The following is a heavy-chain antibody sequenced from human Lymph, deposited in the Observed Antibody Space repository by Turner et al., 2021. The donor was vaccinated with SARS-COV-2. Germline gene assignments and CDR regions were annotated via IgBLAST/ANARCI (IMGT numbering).Heavy chain of an antibody. V-gene: IGHV3-30-3*01. D-gene: IGHD3-10*01. CDR2: ISFDVNNK. CDR3: ARGDYYGSGTYPGKTFDY. CDR1: GFTFSSYA. J-gene: IGHJ4*02. Sequence: QVQLVESGGGVVQPGRSLRPSCAASGFTFSSYAMHWVRQAPGKGLEWVAVISFDVNNKYYTDSVKGRFTISRDNSKNTLYLQLNSLRPEDTAVYYCARGDYYGSGTYPGKTFDYWGQGTLVTVSS.